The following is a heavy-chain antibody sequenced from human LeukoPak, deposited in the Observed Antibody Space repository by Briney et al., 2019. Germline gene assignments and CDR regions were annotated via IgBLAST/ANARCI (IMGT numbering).Heavy chain of an antibody. J-gene: IGHJ4*02. V-gene: IGHV3-21*04. CDR3: TRGEHGQYCSGGSCYKWDY. CDR1: GFTFGSYA. Sequence: PGGSLRLSCAASGFTFGSYAMHWVRQAPGRGLEWVSSISRSSTYTNYADSVKGRFTVSRDYATNSLYLQMNSLRADDTAVYYCTRGEHGQYCSGGSCYKWDYWGQGTLVTVSS. CDR2: ISRSSTYT. D-gene: IGHD2-15*01.